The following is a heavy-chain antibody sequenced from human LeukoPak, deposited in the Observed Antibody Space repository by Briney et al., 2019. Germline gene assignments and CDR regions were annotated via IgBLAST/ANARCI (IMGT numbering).Heavy chain of an antibody. CDR3: AKDRDIIVGATELDY. D-gene: IGHD1-26*01. Sequence: GGSLRLSCAASGFTFSSYGMHWVRQAPGKGLEWVAFIRYDGSNKYYADSVKGRFTISRDNSKNTLYLQMNSLRAEDTAVYYCAKDRDIIVGATELDYWGQGTLVTVSS. CDR2: IRYDGSNK. CDR1: GFTFSSYG. J-gene: IGHJ4*02. V-gene: IGHV3-30*02.